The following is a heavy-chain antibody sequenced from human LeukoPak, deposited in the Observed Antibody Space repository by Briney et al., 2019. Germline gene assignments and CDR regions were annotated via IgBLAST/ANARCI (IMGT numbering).Heavy chain of an antibody. CDR2: IIPIFGTA. CDR3: ARDMWRVRGDAFDI. D-gene: IGHD6-19*01. J-gene: IGHJ3*02. Sequence: SVKVSCKASGGTFSSYDISWVRQAPGQGLEWMGGIIPIFGTANYAQKFQGRVTITTDESTSTAYMELSSLRSEDTAVYYCARDMWRVRGDAFDIWGQGTMVTVSS. V-gene: IGHV1-69*05. CDR1: GGTFSSYD.